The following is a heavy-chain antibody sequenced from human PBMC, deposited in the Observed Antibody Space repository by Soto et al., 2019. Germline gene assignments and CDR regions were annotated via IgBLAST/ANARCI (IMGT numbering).Heavy chain of an antibody. V-gene: IGHV3-74*01. CDR1: GFTFSSHW. CDR3: AREVYSVYDYDAFDF. Sequence: EVQLVESGGGLVQPGGSLRLSCAASGFTFSSHWMHWVRQAPGKGLVWVLRINTDESSTSYADSVKGRFTISRDNAKNTLYLQMNSLRAEDTAVYYCAREVYSVYDYDAFDFWGQGTMVTVSS. CDR2: INTDESST. J-gene: IGHJ3*01. D-gene: IGHD5-12*01.